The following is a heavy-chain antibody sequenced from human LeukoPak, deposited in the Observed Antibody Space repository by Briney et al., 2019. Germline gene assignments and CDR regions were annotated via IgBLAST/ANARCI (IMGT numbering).Heavy chain of an antibody. V-gene: IGHV3-9*01. Sequence: PGGSLRLSCAASGCTFDDYAMHWVRQAPGKGLEWVSGICWNSGSISYADSVKGRFTISRDNAKNSLYLQMNSLRAEDTALYYCAKDFSSGWLNYFDYWGQGTLVTVSS. CDR3: AKDFSSGWLNYFDY. CDR2: ICWNSGSI. D-gene: IGHD6-19*01. J-gene: IGHJ4*02. CDR1: GCTFDDYA.